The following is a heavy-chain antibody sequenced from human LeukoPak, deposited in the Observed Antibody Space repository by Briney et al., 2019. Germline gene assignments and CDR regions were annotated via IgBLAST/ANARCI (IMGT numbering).Heavy chain of an antibody. CDR1: GFTFSSYA. D-gene: IGHD1-26*01. CDR3: AQKRWALLQSPLHY. Sequence: GGSLRLSCAVSGFTFSSYAMSWVRQAPGRGLEWVSAISGSGGSTYYADSVKGRFTISRDNSKNTLYMQMNSLRAQDTAVYYCAQKRWALLQSPLHYWGQRTLLTVSS. J-gene: IGHJ4*02. V-gene: IGHV3-23*01. CDR2: ISGSGGST.